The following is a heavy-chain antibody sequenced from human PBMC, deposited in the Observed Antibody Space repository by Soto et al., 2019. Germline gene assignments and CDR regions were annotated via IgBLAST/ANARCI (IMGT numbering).Heavy chain of an antibody. CDR2: IKTTSDGGTI. J-gene: IGHJ5*02. D-gene: IGHD3-10*01. Sequence: EVQLVESGGGLVKPGESLRLSCAASGFTFSTAWMTWVRQAPGRGLEWVARIKTTSDGGTIHYAAPVKGRFTISRDDSQDTLFLQMNSLKIEDTALYYCIRDPYGSTWGQGTLVTVSS. CDR1: GFTFSTAW. V-gene: IGHV3-15*01. CDR3: IRDPYGST.